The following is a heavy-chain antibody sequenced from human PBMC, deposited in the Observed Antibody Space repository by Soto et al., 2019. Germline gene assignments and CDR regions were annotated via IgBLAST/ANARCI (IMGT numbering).Heavy chain of an antibody. J-gene: IGHJ4*02. V-gene: IGHV4-31*03. Sequence: SETLSLTCTVSGGSISSGGYYWSWIRQHPGKGLEWIGYIYYSGSTYYNPSLKSRVTISVDTSKNQFSLKLSSVTAADTAVYYCARAGLERMYYFDYWGQGTLVTVSS. CDR3: ARAGLERMYYFDY. CDR2: IYYSGST. D-gene: IGHD1-1*01. CDR1: GGSISSGGYY.